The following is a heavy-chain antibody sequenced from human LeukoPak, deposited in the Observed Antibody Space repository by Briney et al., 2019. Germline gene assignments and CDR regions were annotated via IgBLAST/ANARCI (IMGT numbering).Heavy chain of an antibody. Sequence: HAGGSLRLSCAASGFTFSSYSMNWVRQTPGKGLEWVSYISSSSSIIFYADSVKGRFTISRDNAKTSLYLQMNSLRAEDTAVYYCASSLVPAAEDAFDIWGQGTMVTVSS. CDR1: GFTFSSYS. J-gene: IGHJ3*02. CDR3: ASSLVPAAEDAFDI. CDR2: ISSSSSII. D-gene: IGHD2-2*01. V-gene: IGHV3-48*04.